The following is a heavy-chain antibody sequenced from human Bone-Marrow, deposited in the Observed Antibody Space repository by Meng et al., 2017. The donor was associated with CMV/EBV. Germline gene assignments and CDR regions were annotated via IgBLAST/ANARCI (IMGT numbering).Heavy chain of an antibody. Sequence: GESLKISCAASGFTFSSYWMSWVRQAPGKGLEWAANIKQDGSETYYVDSVKGRFTMSRDNAKNSLYLQMHSLRAEDTAVYFCARAATGSGYYGDYYYGMDVWGQGTTVTVSS. CDR1: GFTFSSYW. CDR3: ARAATGSGYYGDYYYGMDV. D-gene: IGHD3-3*01. J-gene: IGHJ6*02. CDR2: IKQDGSET. V-gene: IGHV3-7*01.